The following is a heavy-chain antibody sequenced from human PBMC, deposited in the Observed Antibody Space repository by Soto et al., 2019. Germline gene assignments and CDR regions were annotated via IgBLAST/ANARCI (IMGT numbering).Heavy chain of an antibody. J-gene: IGHJ3*02. D-gene: IGHD6-19*01. CDR3: ARGGSSDWQVALDM. CDR2: IKHGGSS. V-gene: IGHV4-34*01. CDR1: PGSFSHYF. Sequence: PSGSLALTCSVVPGSFSHYFWNWIRQSPGKGLEWIGKIKHGGSSNYNPSLKSRVSISLDMSKNQFSLNLSSVTAADTGVYYCARGGSSDWQVALDMWGRGRLVTV.